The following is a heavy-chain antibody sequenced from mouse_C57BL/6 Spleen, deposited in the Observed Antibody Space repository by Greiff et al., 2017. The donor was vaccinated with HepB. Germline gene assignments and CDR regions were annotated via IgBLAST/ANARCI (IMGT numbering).Heavy chain of an antibody. Sequence: QVQLKQPGAELVKPGASVKLSCKASGYTFTSYWMQWVKQRPGQGLEWIGEIDPSDSYTNYNQKFKGKATLTVDTSSSTAYMQLSSLTSEDSAVYYCAREEGNSAMDYWGQGTSVTVSS. J-gene: IGHJ4*01. CDR1: GYTFTSYW. CDR2: IDPSDSYT. V-gene: IGHV1-50*01. CDR3: AREEGNSAMDY.